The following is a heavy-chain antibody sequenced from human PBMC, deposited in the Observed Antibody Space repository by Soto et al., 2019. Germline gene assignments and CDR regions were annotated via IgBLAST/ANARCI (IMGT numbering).Heavy chain of an antibody. D-gene: IGHD3-9*01. CDR2: VGTASANT. Sequence: QVQLVQSGPEVTMPGASVKVSCKTSGYTFTAYGLAWLRQAPGQRPEWLGWVGTASANTNYAEKFQGRVTMTSDRSTTTTYMELRSLRSDDTAVYYCARELNTDPTAYYSFAYWGQGTLVTVSS. J-gene: IGHJ4*02. CDR3: ARELNTDPTAYYSFAY. CDR1: GYTFTAYG. V-gene: IGHV1-18*01.